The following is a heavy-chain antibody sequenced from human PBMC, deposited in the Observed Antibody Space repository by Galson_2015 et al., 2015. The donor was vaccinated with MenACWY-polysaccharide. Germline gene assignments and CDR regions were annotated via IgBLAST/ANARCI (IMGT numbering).Heavy chain of an antibody. CDR3: ARGHYGVDV. V-gene: IGHV3-7*01. CDR1: GFTFSSYW. Sequence: LILSCAASGFTFSSYWMTWVRQAPGKGLEWVANIKKDGSEKYYVDSVKGRFTISRDNSKNSLYLQMHSLRAEDTAVYSCARGHYGVDVWGQGTTVTVSS. J-gene: IGHJ6*02. CDR2: IKKDGSEK.